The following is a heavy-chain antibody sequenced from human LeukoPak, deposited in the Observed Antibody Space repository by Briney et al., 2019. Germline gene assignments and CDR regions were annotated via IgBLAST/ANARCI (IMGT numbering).Heavy chain of an antibody. D-gene: IGHD5-24*01. Sequence: ASVKVSCKASGYTFTSYYMHWVRQAPGQGLEWMGIINPSGGSTSYAQKFQGRVTMTRDTSTSTVYMELSSLRSEDTAVYCCARTGGSYLQFDYWGQGTLVTVSS. V-gene: IGHV1-46*01. CDR2: INPSGGST. J-gene: IGHJ4*02. CDR3: ARTGGSYLQFDY. CDR1: GYTFTSYY.